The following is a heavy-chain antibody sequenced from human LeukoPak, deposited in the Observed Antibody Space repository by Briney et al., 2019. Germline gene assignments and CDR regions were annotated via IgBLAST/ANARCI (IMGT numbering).Heavy chain of an antibody. J-gene: IGHJ6*03. CDR2: IYYSGST. CDR1: GGSISSSSYY. Sequence: PETLSLTCTVSGGSISSSSYYWGWIRQPPGKGLEWIGSIYYSGSTYYNPSLKSRVTISVDTSKNQFSLKLSSVTAADTAVYYCARHGNLVVPANYYYMDVWGKGTTVTVSS. CDR3: ARHGNLVVPANYYYMDV. D-gene: IGHD2-2*01. V-gene: IGHV4-39*01.